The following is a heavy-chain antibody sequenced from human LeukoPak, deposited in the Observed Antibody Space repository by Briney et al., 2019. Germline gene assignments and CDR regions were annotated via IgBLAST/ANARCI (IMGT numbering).Heavy chain of an antibody. Sequence: SETLSLTCTVSNGSISPYFWSWIRQPPGKGLEWIGYIYYSGSTKYNPSLKSRVTISLDTSKKQFSLKLSSVTAADTALYYCARQQTYFDYWGQGTLVTVSS. CDR2: IYYSGST. V-gene: IGHV4-59*08. J-gene: IGHJ4*02. CDR1: NGSISPYF. CDR3: ARQQTYFDY.